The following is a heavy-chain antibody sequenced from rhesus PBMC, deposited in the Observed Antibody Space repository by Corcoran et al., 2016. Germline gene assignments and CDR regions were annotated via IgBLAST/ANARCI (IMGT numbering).Heavy chain of an antibody. CDR2: IYGGGGST. J-gene: IGHJ4*01. CDR3: AREYYGGSYYYYFDY. CDR1: GGSISSNY. D-gene: IGHD3-16*01. V-gene: IGHV4S11*01. Sequence: QVQLQESGPGLVKPLENLSLTCAVSGGSISSNYWSWIRQPPGAGLEWIGYIYGGGGSTNHTPSLKRRVTLSGDTCKNQFSLKLSSVTAADTAVYYCAREYYGGSYYYYFDYWGQGVLVTVSS.